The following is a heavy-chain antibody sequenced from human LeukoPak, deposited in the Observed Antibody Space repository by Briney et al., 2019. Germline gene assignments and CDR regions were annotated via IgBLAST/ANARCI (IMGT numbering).Heavy chain of an antibody. J-gene: IGHJ3*02. Sequence: SETLSLTCTVSGGSISSYYWSWIRQPAGKGLEWIGRIYTSGSTNYNPSLKSRVTISVDTSKNQFSLKLSSVTAADTAVYYCARDQQQLYADGAFDIWGQGTMVTVSS. V-gene: IGHV4-4*07. CDR2: IYTSGST. CDR3: ARDQQQLYADGAFDI. D-gene: IGHD6-13*01. CDR1: GGSISSYY.